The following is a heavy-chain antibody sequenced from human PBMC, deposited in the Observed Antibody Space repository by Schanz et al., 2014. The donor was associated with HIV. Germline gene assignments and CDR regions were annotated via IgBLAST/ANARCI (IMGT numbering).Heavy chain of an antibody. J-gene: IGHJ4*02. CDR1: RFTFGDYA. D-gene: IGHD3-10*01. Sequence: EVQLVESGGGLVKPGRSLRLSCAASRFTFGDYAMSWVRQAPGKGLEWVGFIKSKAYGGTTDYAASVKGRFTISRDDSRNSLYLQMNSLKTEDTAVYFCARWRSGAPTNWGQGTLVTVSS. CDR3: ARWRSGAPTN. CDR2: IKSKAYGGTT. V-gene: IGHV3-49*04.